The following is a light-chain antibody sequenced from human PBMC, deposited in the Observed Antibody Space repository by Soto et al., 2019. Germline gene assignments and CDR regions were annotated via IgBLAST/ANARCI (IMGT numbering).Light chain of an antibody. Sequence: QSALTQPASVSGSHGQSITISCTGTSSDVGGYKYVSWYQQHPGKAPKLMIYEVSNRPSGVSNRFSGSKSGNTASLTISGLQAEDEADYYCTSYTSSSTRVFGTGTKLTLL. CDR2: EVS. J-gene: IGLJ1*01. V-gene: IGLV2-14*01. CDR1: SSDVGGYKY. CDR3: TSYTSSSTRV.